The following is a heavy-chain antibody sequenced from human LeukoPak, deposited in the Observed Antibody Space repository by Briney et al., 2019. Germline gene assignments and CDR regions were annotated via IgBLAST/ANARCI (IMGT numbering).Heavy chain of an antibody. D-gene: IGHD1-26*01. CDR2: ISSSGSTI. J-gene: IGHJ6*03. V-gene: IGHV3-11*04. Sequence: GGSLRLSCAASGFTFSDYYMSWIRQAPGKGLQWVSYISSSGSTIYYADSVKGRFTISRDNAKNSLYLQMNSLRAEDTAVYYCARDPIVGATRYYYYYYMDDWGKGTTVTVSS. CDR3: ARDPIVGATRYYYYYYMDD. CDR1: GFTFSDYY.